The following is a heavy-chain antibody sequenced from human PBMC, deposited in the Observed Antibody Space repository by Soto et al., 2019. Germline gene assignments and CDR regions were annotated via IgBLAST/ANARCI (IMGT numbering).Heavy chain of an antibody. CDR1: GGTFSSYA. CDR3: ARDEAHYDFWSGYYSGCCYYYGMDV. Sequence: GASVKVSCKASGGTFSSYAISCVRQAPGQGLEWMGGIIPIFGTANYAQKFQGRVTITADKSTSTAYMELSSLRSEDTAVYYCARDEAHYDFWSGYYSGCCYYYGMDVWGQGTTVTVS. CDR2: IIPIFGTA. D-gene: IGHD3-3*01. V-gene: IGHV1-69*06. J-gene: IGHJ6*02.